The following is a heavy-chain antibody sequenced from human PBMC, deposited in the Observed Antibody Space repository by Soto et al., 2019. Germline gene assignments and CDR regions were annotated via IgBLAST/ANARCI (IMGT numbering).Heavy chain of an antibody. V-gene: IGHV3-53*01. CDR3: ATWHLQEHAYDV. Sequence: LRLSCAVSGLTVSGKKYVAWVRQAPGKGLEWVSGFYDLDGTYYADSLKGRFTTSGDSSRTIVYLQMNGLRPEDTAVYYCATWHLQEHAYDVWGQGTTVTVSS. CDR2: FYDLDGT. D-gene: IGHD4-4*01. J-gene: IGHJ3*01. CDR1: GLTVSGKKY.